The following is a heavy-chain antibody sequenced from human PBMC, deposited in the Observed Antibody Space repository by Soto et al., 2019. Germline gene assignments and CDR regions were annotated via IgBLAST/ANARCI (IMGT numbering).Heavy chain of an antibody. Sequence: SETLSLTCTVSGGSVSSGSYYWSWIRQPPGKGLEWIGYIYYSGSTNYNPSLKSRVTISVDTPKNQFSLKLSSVTAADTAVYYRERDRSNWNYFDYWGQGTLVTVSS. J-gene: IGHJ4*02. CDR1: GGSVSSGSYY. CDR3: ERDRSNWNYFDY. D-gene: IGHD1-20*01. V-gene: IGHV4-61*01. CDR2: IYYSGST.